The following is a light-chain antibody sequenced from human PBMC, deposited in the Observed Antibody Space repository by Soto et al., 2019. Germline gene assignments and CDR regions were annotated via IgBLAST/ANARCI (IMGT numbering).Light chain of an antibody. CDR2: LTS. CDR1: QAVNTR. J-gene: IGKJ1*01. Sequence: EIVLTQSASTLSSFPGDRVTLSCRASQAVNTRLAWYQHKPGQAPRLLIYLTSNRAAGIPARFSGSGSGTEFTLTISSLKSEDFAVYYCLHYNNGPRFGQGTKVDIK. V-gene: IGKV3D-15*01. CDR3: LHYNNGPR.